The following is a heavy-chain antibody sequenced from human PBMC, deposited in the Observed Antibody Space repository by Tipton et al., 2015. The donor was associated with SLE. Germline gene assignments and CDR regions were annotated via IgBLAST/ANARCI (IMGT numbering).Heavy chain of an antibody. D-gene: IGHD6-13*01. CDR3: ARGAAAVEH. CDR2: IYYSGST. Sequence: TLSLTCTVSGGSISSYYWSWIRQPAGKGLEWIGSIYYSGSTYYNPSLKSRVTISVDTSKNQFSLKLSSVTAADTAVYYCARGAAAVEHWGQGTLVTVSS. CDR1: GGSISSYY. J-gene: IGHJ1*01. V-gene: IGHV4-59*05.